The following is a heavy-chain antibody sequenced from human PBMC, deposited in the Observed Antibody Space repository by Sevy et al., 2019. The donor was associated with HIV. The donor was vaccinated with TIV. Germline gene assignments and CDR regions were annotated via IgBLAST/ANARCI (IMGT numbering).Heavy chain of an antibody. V-gene: IGHV4-4*07. Sequence: SETLSLTCTVSGGSISSYYWSWIRQPAGKGLEWIGRIYTSGSTNYNPSLKSRVTMSVDTSKNQFSLKLSSVTAADPAGYYCARSLVAAPGSGEIIAYWGQGPLVPASS. CDR3: ARSLVAAPGSGEIIAY. J-gene: IGHJ4*02. CDR2: IYTSGST. D-gene: IGHD2-15*01. CDR1: GGSISSYY.